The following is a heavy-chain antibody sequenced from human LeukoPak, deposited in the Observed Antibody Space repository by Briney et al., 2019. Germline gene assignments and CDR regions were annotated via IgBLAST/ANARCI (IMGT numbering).Heavy chain of an antibody. V-gene: IGHV3-64D*06. J-gene: IGHJ4*02. CDR3: VKDYDILTGYFDY. Sequence: PGGSLRLSCSASGFTFSSYAMHWVRQAPGKGLEYVSAISSNGGSTYYADSVKSRFTISRDNSKNTLYLQMSSLRAEDTAVYYCVKDYDILTGYFDYWGQGTLVTVSS. D-gene: IGHD3-9*01. CDR1: GFTFSSYA. CDR2: ISSNGGST.